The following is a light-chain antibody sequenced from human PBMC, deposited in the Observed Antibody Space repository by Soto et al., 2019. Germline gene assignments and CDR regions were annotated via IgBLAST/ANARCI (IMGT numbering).Light chain of an antibody. CDR2: GAF. Sequence: EIVMTQSPATLSVSPGETATLSCRASQSVSYNLAWYQQKPGQGPRLVIYGAFSRATGIPARFSGSGSGTEFTLTISSLQSEDFAVYYCQQYKNCPPLTFGGGTKVEIK. CDR1: QSVSYN. J-gene: IGKJ4*01. V-gene: IGKV3-15*01. CDR3: QQYKNCPPLT.